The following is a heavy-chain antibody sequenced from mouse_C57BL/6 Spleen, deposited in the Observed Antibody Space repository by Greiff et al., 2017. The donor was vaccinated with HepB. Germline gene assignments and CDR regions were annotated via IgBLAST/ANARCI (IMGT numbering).Heavy chain of an antibody. CDR1: GFTFSSYA. J-gene: IGHJ1*03. CDR2: ISDGGSYT. Sequence: EVKLVESGGGLVKPGGSLKLSCAASGFTFSSYAMSWVRQTPEKRLEWVATISDGGSYTYYPDNVKGRFTISRDNAKNNLYLQMSHLKSEDTAMYYCARDRDSNYWYFDVWGTGTTVTVSS. V-gene: IGHV5-4*01. CDR3: ARDRDSNYWYFDV. D-gene: IGHD2-5*01.